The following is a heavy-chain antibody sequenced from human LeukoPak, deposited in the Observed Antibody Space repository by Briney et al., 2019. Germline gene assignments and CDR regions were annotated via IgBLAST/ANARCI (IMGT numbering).Heavy chain of an antibody. CDR2: ISGSGGST. D-gene: IGHD4-17*01. J-gene: IGHJ6*02. Sequence: ETLSLTCAVYGGSFSGYYWSWVRQAPGKGLEWVSAISGSGGSTYYADSVKGRFTISRDNSKNTLYLQMNSLRAEDTAVYYCAKDMTTVTTSPYYYYGMDVWGQGTTVTVSS. V-gene: IGHV3-23*01. CDR3: AKDMTTVTTSPYYYYGMDV. CDR1: GGSFSGYY.